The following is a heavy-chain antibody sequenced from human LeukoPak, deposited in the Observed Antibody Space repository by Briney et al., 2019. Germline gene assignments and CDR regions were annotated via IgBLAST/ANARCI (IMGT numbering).Heavy chain of an antibody. CDR2: ISYDGSNK. V-gene: IGHV3-30-3*01. CDR1: GFTFSSYA. Sequence: GGSLRLSCAASGFTFSSYAMHWVRQGPGKGLEWVAVISYDGSNKYYADSVKGRFTISRDNSKNTLYLQMNSLRAEDTAVYYCARDRGSITGTEFAFDNWGQGTMVTVSS. J-gene: IGHJ3*02. D-gene: IGHD1-7*01. CDR3: ARDRGSITGTEFAFDN.